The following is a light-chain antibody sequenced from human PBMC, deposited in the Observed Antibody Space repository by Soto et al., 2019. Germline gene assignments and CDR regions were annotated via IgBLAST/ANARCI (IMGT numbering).Light chain of an antibody. CDR1: QSVLYSSNNKNY. J-gene: IGKJ4*01. Sequence: VMTPSQDSPPVSLAERATITCKSCQSVLYSSNNKNYLAWYQQKPGQPPKLLIYWASTRESGVPDRFSGSGSGTDFTLTISSLQAEDVAVYYCQQYYSTPLTFGGGSKV. CDR2: WAS. V-gene: IGKV4-1*01. CDR3: QQYYSTPLT.